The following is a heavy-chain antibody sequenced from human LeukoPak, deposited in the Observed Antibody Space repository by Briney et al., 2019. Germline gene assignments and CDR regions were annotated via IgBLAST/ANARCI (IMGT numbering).Heavy chain of an antibody. CDR2: IIPIFGIA. J-gene: IGHJ4*02. CDR3: ARAAQQLVHIFDY. D-gene: IGHD6-13*01. Sequence: SVKAFCKASGGTFSSYAISWVRQAPGQGLEWMGRIIPIFGIANYAQKFQGRVTITADKSTSTAYMELSSLRSEDTAVYYCARAAQQLVHIFDYWGQGTLVTVSS. V-gene: IGHV1-69*04. CDR1: GGTFSSYA.